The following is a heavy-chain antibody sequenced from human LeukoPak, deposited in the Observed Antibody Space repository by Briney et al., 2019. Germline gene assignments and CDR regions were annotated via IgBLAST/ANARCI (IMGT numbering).Heavy chain of an antibody. CDR3: ARDGGGYSYGTIDY. CDR2: ISSSGSTI. Sequence: LSLTCAVYGGSFSDYYMSWIRQAPGKGLEWVSYISSSGSTIYYADSVKGRFTISRDNAKNSLYLQMNSLRAEDTAVYYCARDGGGYSYGTIDYWGQGTLVTVSS. J-gene: IGHJ4*02. CDR1: GGSFSDYY. V-gene: IGHV3-11*04. D-gene: IGHD5-18*01.